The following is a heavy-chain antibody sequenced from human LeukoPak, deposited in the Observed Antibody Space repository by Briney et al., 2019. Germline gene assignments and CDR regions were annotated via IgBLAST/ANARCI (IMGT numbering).Heavy chain of an antibody. CDR3: AKEGREWLVLKNAFDI. V-gene: IGHV3-23*01. D-gene: IGHD6-19*01. CDR1: GFTFGDYA. CDR2: ISGSGGST. Sequence: PGRSLRLSCTASGFTFGDYAMSWFRQAPGKGLEWVSAISGSGGSTYYADSVKGRFTISRDNSKNTLYLQMNSLRAEDTAVYYCAKEGREWLVLKNAFDIWGQGTMVTVSS. J-gene: IGHJ3*02.